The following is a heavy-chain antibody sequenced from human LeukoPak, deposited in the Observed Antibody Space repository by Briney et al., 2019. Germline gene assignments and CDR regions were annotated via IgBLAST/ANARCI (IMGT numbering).Heavy chain of an antibody. V-gene: IGHV3-21*01. CDR2: ISSSSSYI. Sequence: GGSLRLSCAASGFTFSSYSMNWVRQAPGKGLEWVSSISSSSSYIYYADSVKGRFTISRDNAKNSLYLQMNSLRAEDTAVYYCARLQRGDYAGRGAFDIWGQGTMVTVSS. D-gene: IGHD4-17*01. CDR1: GFTFSSYS. J-gene: IGHJ3*02. CDR3: ARLQRGDYAGRGAFDI.